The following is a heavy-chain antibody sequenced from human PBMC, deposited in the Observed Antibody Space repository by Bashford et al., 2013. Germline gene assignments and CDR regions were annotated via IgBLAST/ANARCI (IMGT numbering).Heavy chain of an antibody. CDR3: ARVRYSGAVFDY. V-gene: IGHV1-18*01. CDR2: ISAYKGNT. Sequence: WVRQAPGQGLEWMGWISAYKGNTNSAQKFQGRVTLTTDRSTSTAYMELRSLTSDDTAVYFCARVRYSGAVFDYWGQGTLVTVSS. J-gene: IGHJ4*02. D-gene: IGHD1-26*01.